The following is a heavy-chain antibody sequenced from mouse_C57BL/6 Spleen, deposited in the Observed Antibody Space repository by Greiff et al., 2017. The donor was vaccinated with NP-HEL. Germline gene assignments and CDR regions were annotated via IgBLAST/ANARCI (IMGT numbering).Heavy chain of an antibody. Sequence: VQLQQPGAELVKPGASVKLSCKASGYTFTSYWMQWVKQRPGQGLEWIGEIDPSDSYTNYNQKFKGKATLTVDTSSSTAYMQLSSLTSEDSAVYYCARKDGSYAMDYWGQGTSVTVSS. CDR1: GYTFTSYW. J-gene: IGHJ4*01. CDR2: IDPSDSYT. V-gene: IGHV1-50*01. CDR3: ARKDGSYAMDY. D-gene: IGHD2-3*01.